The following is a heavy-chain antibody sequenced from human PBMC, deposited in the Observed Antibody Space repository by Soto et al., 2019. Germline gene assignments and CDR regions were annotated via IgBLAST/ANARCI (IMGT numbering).Heavy chain of an antibody. CDR2: ISSSGSTI. D-gene: IGHD3-22*01. CDR3: ARKFHYYDSSGYYFLGKGFDY. CDR1: GFTFSDYY. J-gene: IGHJ4*02. Sequence: KSGGSLRLSCAASGFTFSDYYMSWIRQAPGKGLEWVSYISSSGSTIYYADSVKGRFTISRDNAKNSLYLQMNSLRAEDTAVYYCARKFHYYDSSGYYFLGKGFDYWGQGTLVTVSS. V-gene: IGHV3-11*01.